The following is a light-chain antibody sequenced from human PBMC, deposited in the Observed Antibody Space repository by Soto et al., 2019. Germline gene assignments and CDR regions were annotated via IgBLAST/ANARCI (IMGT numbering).Light chain of an antibody. V-gene: IGKV1-33*01. Sequence: DIQMTQSPSSLSASVGDRVTITCQASQDISNYLNWYQQKLGKAPKLLIYDASNLEPGVLSRFSGSGSGTEFIFTISSLQPEDIATYYCQQYDTLSFTFGPGTKVDIK. CDR1: QDISNY. J-gene: IGKJ3*01. CDR3: QQYDTLSFT. CDR2: DAS.